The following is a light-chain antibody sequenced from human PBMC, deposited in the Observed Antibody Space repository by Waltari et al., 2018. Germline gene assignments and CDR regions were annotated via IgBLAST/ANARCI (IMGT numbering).Light chain of an antibody. Sequence: QSALTQPRSVSGSPGQSVTISCTGTSSDVGAYNFVSWYQHHPGKAPKLVIYDVFKRPSGVPDRFSGSKSDNMASLTISGLQTEDEADYYCCSSAGSHTWVFGGGTKLTVL. CDR3: CSSAGSHTWV. J-gene: IGLJ3*02. CDR1: SSDVGAYNF. CDR2: DVF. V-gene: IGLV2-11*01.